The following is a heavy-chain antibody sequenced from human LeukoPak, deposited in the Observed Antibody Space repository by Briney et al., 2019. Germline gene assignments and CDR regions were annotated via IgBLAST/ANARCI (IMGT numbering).Heavy chain of an antibody. CDR1: GGTFSSYA. J-gene: IGHJ4*02. CDR2: IIPIFGTA. CDR3: ARSTTVVTRRTKYFDY. V-gene: IGHV1-69*05. Sequence: GASVKVSCKASGGTFSSYAISWGRQAPGQGLEWMGGIIPIFGTANYAQKFQGRVTITTDESTSTAYMELSSLRAEDTAVYYCARSTTVVTRRTKYFDYWGQGTLVTVSS. D-gene: IGHD4-23*01.